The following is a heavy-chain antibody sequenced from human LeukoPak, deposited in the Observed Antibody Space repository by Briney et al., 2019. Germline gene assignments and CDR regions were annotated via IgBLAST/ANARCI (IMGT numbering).Heavy chain of an antibody. CDR2: ISVSGGST. Sequence: GGSLRLSCAASGFTFSSYAMSWVRQAPGKGLEWVSVISVSGGSTYHTDSVKGRFTISRDNSKNTLYLQMNSLRAEDTAVYYCAKQGWVAARRYFDYWGQGTLVTVSS. D-gene: IGHD6-6*01. J-gene: IGHJ4*02. CDR3: AKQGWVAARRYFDY. CDR1: GFTFSSYA. V-gene: IGHV3-23*01.